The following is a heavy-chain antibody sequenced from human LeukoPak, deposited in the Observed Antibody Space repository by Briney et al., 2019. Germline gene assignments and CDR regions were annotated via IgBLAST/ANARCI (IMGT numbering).Heavy chain of an antibody. D-gene: IGHD3-9*01. Sequence: PGRSLRLSCAASGFTFSSYGMHWVRQAPGKGLEWVAVIWYDGSNKYYADSVKGRFTISRDNSKNTLYLQMNSLRAEDTAVYYCAREGDILTGTQAFDYWGQGTLVTVSS. V-gene: IGHV3-33*01. CDR1: GFTFSSYG. CDR3: AREGDILTGTQAFDY. J-gene: IGHJ4*02. CDR2: IWYDGSNK.